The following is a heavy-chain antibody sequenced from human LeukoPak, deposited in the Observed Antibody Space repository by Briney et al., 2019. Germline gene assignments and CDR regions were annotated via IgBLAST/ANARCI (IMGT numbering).Heavy chain of an antibody. CDR1: GFTFSSYA. J-gene: IGHJ4*02. CDR3: ARAGNDFSLDY. Sequence: PGGSLRLSCAASGFTFSSYAMHWVRQAPGKGLEWVTIISFDGSNKYYADSVKGRFTISRDNSKNTLYLQMKSLRAEDTAVYYCARAGNDFSLDYWGQGTLVTVSS. D-gene: IGHD1-14*01. V-gene: IGHV3-30*04. CDR2: ISFDGSNK.